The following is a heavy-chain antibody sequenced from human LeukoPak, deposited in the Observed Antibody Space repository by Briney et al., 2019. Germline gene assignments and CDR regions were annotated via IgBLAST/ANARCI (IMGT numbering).Heavy chain of an antibody. CDR1: GFTFSSYA. D-gene: IGHD3-10*01. CDR3: ARDRVFSYYGSGSYGPVDV. CDR2: ISYDGSNK. Sequence: PGGSLRLSCAASGFTFSSYAMHWVRQAPGKGLEWVALISYDGSNKYYADSVKGRFTISRDNSKNTLYLQMNSLRFEDTAVYYCARDRVFSYYGSGSYGPVDVWGKGTTATVSS. V-gene: IGHV3-30*04. J-gene: IGHJ6*04.